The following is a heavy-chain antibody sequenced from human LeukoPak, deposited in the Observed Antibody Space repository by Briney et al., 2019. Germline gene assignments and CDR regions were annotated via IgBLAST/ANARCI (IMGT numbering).Heavy chain of an antibody. CDR3: ARQYSK. Sequence: SETLSLTCTVSGVSINTGGDYWGWIRQTPGKGLEWIASISYSGASFYNPSLKSRVTISRDTSKNQFSLRLTSVSAADTAVYYCARQYSKWGQGTRLTVSS. J-gene: IGHJ4*02. CDR2: ISYSGAS. CDR1: GVSINTGGDY. V-gene: IGHV4-39*01. D-gene: IGHD5-12*01.